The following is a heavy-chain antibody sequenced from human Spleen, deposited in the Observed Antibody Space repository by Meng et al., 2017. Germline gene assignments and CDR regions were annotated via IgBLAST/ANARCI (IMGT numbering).Heavy chain of an antibody. J-gene: IGHJ4*02. CDR1: GGSFSDYY. Sequence: QVQLKQWVPGLLKPSETLSLTCVVSGGSFSDYYWSWIRQPPGKGLEWIGEINHSGSTNYNPSLESRATISVDTSQNNLSLKLSSVTAADSAVYYCARGPTTMAHDFDYWGQGTLVTVSS. D-gene: IGHD4-11*01. CDR2: INHSGST. CDR3: ARGPTTMAHDFDY. V-gene: IGHV4-34*01.